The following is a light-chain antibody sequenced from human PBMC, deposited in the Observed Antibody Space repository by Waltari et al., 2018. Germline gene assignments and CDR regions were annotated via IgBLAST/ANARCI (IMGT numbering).Light chain of an antibody. J-gene: IGLJ3*02. CDR1: SSDVGFSTL. V-gene: IGLV2-23*02. Sequence: QSALTQPASVSGSPGQSITISCTGTSSDVGFSTLVSGYQQHPDKAPKLLVYEVIERPSGVSNRFSGSKSGNTASLTISGLQAEDEADYYCCSYVGRNIWVFGGGTKVTVL. CDR2: EVI. CDR3: CSYVGRNIWV.